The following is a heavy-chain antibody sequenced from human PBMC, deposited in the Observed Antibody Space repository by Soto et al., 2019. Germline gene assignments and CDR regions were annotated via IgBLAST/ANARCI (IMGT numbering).Heavy chain of an antibody. J-gene: IGHJ4*02. Sequence: PSETLSLTCTVSGGSISSYHWSWIRQSAGKGLEWIGRIYTSGNTHYNPSLKSRVTVSIDTSKNQFFLTVNSVTAADSAVYYCARESGDNWDYEAYWGQGTPVIVSS. CDR1: GGSISSYH. CDR3: ARESGDNWDYEAY. D-gene: IGHD1-7*01. V-gene: IGHV4-4*07. CDR2: IYTSGNT.